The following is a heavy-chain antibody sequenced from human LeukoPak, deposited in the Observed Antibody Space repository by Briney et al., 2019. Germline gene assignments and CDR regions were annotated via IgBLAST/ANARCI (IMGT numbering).Heavy chain of an antibody. D-gene: IGHD1-1*01. J-gene: IGHJ6*03. CDR1: GFTFSSYS. Sequence: PGGSLRLSCAASGFTFSSYSVNWVRQAPGKGLEWVSSISSSSIYRYYADSVKGRFTISRDSAKSSLYLQMNSLRAEDTAVYYCARDGNRDGDMDVWGKGTTVTVSS. CDR3: ARDGNRDGDMDV. CDR2: ISSSSIYR. V-gene: IGHV3-21*01.